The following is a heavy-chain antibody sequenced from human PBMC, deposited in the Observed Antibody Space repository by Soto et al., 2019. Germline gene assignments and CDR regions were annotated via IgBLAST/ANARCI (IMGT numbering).Heavy chain of an antibody. CDR2: INHSGNN. D-gene: IGHD3-9*01. CDR3: ARGGSNDWQVAFDI. Sequence: SETLSVTCVVSGGSFSTYHYNWIRQSPGKGLEWIGEINHSGNNNYSPSLKSRVTMSLDTSKNQFSLKLTSVTAADTAVYYCARGGSNDWQVAFDIWGQGTMVTVSS. V-gene: IGHV4-34*01. J-gene: IGHJ3*02. CDR1: GGSFSTYH.